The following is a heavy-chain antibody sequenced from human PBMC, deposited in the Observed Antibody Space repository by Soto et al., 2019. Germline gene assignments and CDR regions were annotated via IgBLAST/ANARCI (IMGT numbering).Heavy chain of an antibody. CDR1: GASVNSGDYY. D-gene: IGHD3-10*01. CDR2: IHYSETI. J-gene: IGHJ6*03. CDR3: ARAAMVRGVITDMDV. V-gene: IGHV4-61*08. Sequence: PSETLSLTCTVSGASVNSGDYYWSWVRQPPGRGLEWIGYIHYSETINYNPSLKSRVTISVETFKNQFSLKLSSVTAADTAVYYCARAAMVRGVITDMDVWGKGTTVTVSS.